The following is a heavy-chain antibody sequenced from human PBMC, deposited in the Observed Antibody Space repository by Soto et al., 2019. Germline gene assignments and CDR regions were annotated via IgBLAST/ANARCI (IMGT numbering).Heavy chain of an antibody. J-gene: IGHJ4*02. V-gene: IGHV3-30*03. CDR2: LSFDASND. CDR1: GFTFSNYG. D-gene: IGHD3-22*01. Sequence: QVHLVESGGGVVQPGTSLRLSCAASGFTFSNYGMHWVRQAPGRGLEWVAGLSFDASNDSYRHSVKGRFTISRDNFRNTLYLQMDSLRAEDTAVYYCATDHYYDISGADHWGQGTQVTVSS. CDR3: ATDHYYDISGADH.